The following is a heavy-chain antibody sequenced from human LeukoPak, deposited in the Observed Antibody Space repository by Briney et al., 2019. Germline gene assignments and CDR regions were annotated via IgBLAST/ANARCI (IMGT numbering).Heavy chain of an antibody. Sequence: SGTLSLTCAVYGGSFSGYYWSWIRQPPGQGLEWIGEIDHSGSTNYNPSLASRVTISEDMSKNQFSLKLSSVTAADTAFYYCARGEGSGSYMSYFDYWGQGALVTVSS. CDR2: IDHSGST. D-gene: IGHD3-10*01. CDR3: ARGEGSGSYMSYFDY. CDR1: GGSFSGYY. V-gene: IGHV4-34*01. J-gene: IGHJ4*02.